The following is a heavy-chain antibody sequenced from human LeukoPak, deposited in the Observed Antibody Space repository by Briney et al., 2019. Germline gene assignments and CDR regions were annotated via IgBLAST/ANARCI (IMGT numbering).Heavy chain of an antibody. CDR2: IKPNSGGT. D-gene: IGHD4/OR15-4a*01. CDR1: GYTFTGYY. Sequence: ASVKVSCKASGYTFTGYYLHWVRQTPGQGLEWMGWIKPNSGGTNYAQRFQGRVTMTGDTSISTAYMELSRLKSDDTAVYFCARGPGALDYWGQGTLVSVSS. CDR3: ARGPGALDY. V-gene: IGHV1-2*02. J-gene: IGHJ4*02.